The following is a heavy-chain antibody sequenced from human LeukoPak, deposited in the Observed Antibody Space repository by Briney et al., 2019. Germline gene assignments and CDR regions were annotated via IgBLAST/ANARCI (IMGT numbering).Heavy chain of an antibody. V-gene: IGHV3-23*01. D-gene: IGHD1-20*01. J-gene: IGHJ4*02. CDR3: AKAASGNWNDVSDY. CDR2: ISGRGVST. Sequence: GGSLRLSCAASGFTFSTYAMSWVRQAPGKGLEWVTAISGRGVSTSYADSVRGRFTISRDNSKNTLYLQMNSLRAEDTAVYYCAKAASGNWNDVSDYWGQGTLVTVSS. CDR1: GFTFSTYA.